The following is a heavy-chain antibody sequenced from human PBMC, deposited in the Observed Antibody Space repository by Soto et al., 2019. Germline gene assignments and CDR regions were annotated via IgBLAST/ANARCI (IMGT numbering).Heavy chain of an antibody. D-gene: IGHD1-1*01. CDR2: ISSGSTNI. Sequence: QVQLVESGGGLVKPGGSLRLSCAASGFTFSDFYMSWNRQAPGKGLEWISYISSGSTNIFYADSVKGRFTVSRDNAKNSVYLQMDSLRAEDSAVYYCARDRNAAGSDYWGQGTLVTVSS. CDR3: ARDRNAAGSDY. CDR1: GFTFSDFY. V-gene: IGHV3-11*01. J-gene: IGHJ4*02.